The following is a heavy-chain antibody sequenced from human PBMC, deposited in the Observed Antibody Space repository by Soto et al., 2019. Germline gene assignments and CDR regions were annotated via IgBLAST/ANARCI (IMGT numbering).Heavy chain of an antibody. Sequence: LRLSCVVSGISFDDYAMHWVRQVPGKGLEWVSGINWDSGDIGYADSVKGRFTISRDNAKNSLYLQMNSLKTEDTALYYCAKDTAPGFYDANGHLDYWGQGTPVTVSS. CDR2: INWDSGDI. J-gene: IGHJ4*02. CDR3: AKDTAPGFYDANGHLDY. CDR1: GISFDDYA. D-gene: IGHD2-8*01. V-gene: IGHV3-9*01.